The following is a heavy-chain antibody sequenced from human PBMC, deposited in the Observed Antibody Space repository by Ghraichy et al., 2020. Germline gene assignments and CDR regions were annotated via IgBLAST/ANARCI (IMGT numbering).Heavy chain of an antibody. D-gene: IGHD5-18*01. CDR3: AKDVDTGMVLYYYYYGMDV. J-gene: IGHJ6*02. CDR2: ISVSGGST. CDR1: GFTFSSYA. Sequence: LSLTCAASGFTFSSYAMSWVRQAPGKGLEWVSAISVSGGSTYYADSVKGRFTISRDNSKNTLYLQMNSLRAEDTAVYYCAKDVDTGMVLYYYYYGMDVWGQGTTVTVSS. V-gene: IGHV3-23*01.